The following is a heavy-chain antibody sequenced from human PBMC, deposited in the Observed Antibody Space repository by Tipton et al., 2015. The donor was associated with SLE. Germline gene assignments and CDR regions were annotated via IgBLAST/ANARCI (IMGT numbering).Heavy chain of an antibody. J-gene: IGHJ6*03. CDR1: GYTFTSYY. CDR3: ARGAGPITSFGNYYYYYYMDV. Sequence: QLVQSGAEVKKPGASVKVSCKASGYTFTSYYMHWVRQAPGQGLEWMGIINPSGGSTSYAQKFQGRATMTRDTSTSTVYMELSSLRSEDTAVYYCARGAGPITSFGNYYYYYYMDVWGKGTTVTVSS. V-gene: IGHV1-46*01. D-gene: IGHD3-16*01. CDR2: INPSGGST.